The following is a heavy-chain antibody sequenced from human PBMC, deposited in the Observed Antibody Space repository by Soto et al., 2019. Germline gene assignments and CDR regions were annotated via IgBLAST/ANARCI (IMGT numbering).Heavy chain of an antibody. CDR3: ARDRITLANDAFDI. CDR2: IYTSGST. Sequence: SETLSLTCTVSGGSISSYYWSWIRQPAGKGLEWIGRIYTSGSTNYNPSLKSRVTMSVDTSKNQFSLNLSSVTAAADTAVYYCARDRITLANDAFDIWGQGTMVPVS. D-gene: IGHD3-10*01. CDR1: GGSISSYY. J-gene: IGHJ3*02. V-gene: IGHV4-4*07.